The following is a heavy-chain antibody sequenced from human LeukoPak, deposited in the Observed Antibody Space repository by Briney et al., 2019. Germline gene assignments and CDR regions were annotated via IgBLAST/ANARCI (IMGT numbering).Heavy chain of an antibody. CDR2: IIPIFGTA. J-gene: IGHJ4*02. CDR3: ARAYYYGSGSYYTEFDY. CDR1: GYTFTSYG. D-gene: IGHD3-10*01. V-gene: IGHV1-69*06. Sequence: GASVKVSCKASGYTFTSYGISWVRQAPGQGLEWMGGIIPIFGTANYAQKFQGRVTITADKSTSTAYMELSSLRSEDTAVYYCARAYYYGSGSYYTEFDYWGQGTLVTVSS.